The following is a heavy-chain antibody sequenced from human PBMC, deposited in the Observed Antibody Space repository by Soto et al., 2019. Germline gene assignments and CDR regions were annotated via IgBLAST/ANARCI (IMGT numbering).Heavy chain of an antibody. D-gene: IGHD3-10*01. CDR3: TTRITMVRGVIVGGMDV. CDR2: IKSKTDGGTT. CDR1: GFTFSNAW. J-gene: IGHJ6*02. V-gene: IGHV3-15*07. Sequence: GGSLRLSCAASGFTFSNAWMNWVRQAPGKGLEWVGRIKSKTDGGTTDYAAPVKGRFTISRDDSKNTLYLQMNSLKTEDTAVYYCTTRITMVRGVIVGGMDVWGQGTTVTVSS.